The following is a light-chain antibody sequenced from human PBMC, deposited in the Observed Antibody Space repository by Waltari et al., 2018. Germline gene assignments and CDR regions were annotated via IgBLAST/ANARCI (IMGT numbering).Light chain of an antibody. CDR2: GAS. CDR3: QKHDRLPAT. CDR1: QSIGRY. J-gene: IGKJ1*01. Sequence: EIVLTQSPDTLSLSPGDRATLSCRSSQSIGRYLDWYQQKPGQAPRLLIHGASTRASGIPERFSGSGSGTDFSLTISRLEPEDFAVYHCQKHDRLPATFGQGTKVEIK. V-gene: IGKV3-20*01.